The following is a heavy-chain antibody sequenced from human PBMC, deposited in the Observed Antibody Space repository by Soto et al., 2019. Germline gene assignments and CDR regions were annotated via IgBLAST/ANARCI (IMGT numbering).Heavy chain of an antibody. J-gene: IGHJ4*02. D-gene: IGHD6-6*01. V-gene: IGHV4-31*03. CDR1: GGSISSGGYY. Sequence: KPSETLSLTCTVSGGSISSGGYYWSWIRQHPGKGLEWIGYIYYSGSTYYNPSLKSRVTISVDTSKNQFSLKLSSVTAADTAVYYCARESGIVEYSRTLWGQGTLVNVSS. CDR2: IYYSGST. CDR3: ARESGIVEYSRTL.